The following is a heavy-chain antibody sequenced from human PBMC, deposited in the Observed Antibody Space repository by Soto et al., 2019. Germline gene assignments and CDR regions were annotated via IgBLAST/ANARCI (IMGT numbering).Heavy chain of an antibody. Sequence: QGQLVQSGAEVKKPGSSVKVSCKASGGTFSSYAISWVRQAPGQGLEWMGGIIPIFGTANYAQKFQGRVTITAGKSTSTAYMELSSLRSEDPAVYCCASSAGTYRYFDYWGQGPLVTVSS. CDR3: ASSAGTYRYFDY. CDR2: IIPIFGTA. J-gene: IGHJ4*02. CDR1: GGTFSSYA. D-gene: IGHD6-13*01. V-gene: IGHV1-69*06.